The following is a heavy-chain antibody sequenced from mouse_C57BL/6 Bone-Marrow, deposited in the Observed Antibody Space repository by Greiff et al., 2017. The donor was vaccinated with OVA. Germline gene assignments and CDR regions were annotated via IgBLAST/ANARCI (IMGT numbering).Heavy chain of an antibody. J-gene: IGHJ4*01. CDR2: ISNGGGST. Sequence: EVQVVESGGGLVQPGGSLKLSCAASGFTFSDFYMYWIRQTPEKRLEWVAYISNGGGSTYYPDTVKGRFTISRDNAKKTLYLQMSRLKSEDTAMYYCARLDAMDYWGQGTSVTVSS. CDR3: ARLDAMDY. V-gene: IGHV5-12*01. CDR1: GFTFSDFY.